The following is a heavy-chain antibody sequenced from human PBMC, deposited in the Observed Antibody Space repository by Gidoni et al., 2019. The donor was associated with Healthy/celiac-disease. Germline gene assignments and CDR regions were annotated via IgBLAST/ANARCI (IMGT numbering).Heavy chain of an antibody. D-gene: IGHD6-13*01. J-gene: IGHJ5*02. CDR3: ARGRWSSCWYGVIDP. CDR2: IILSGST. CDR1: GGSFSGYY. Sequence: QVQLQQWGAGLLKPSETLSRTCAVYGGSFSGYYWSWIRQPPGKGLEWIGEIILSGSTNYNPSLNSLVTISVDTSRNQFSLKLSSVTAADTAVYYCARGRWSSCWYGVIDPWGQGTLVTVSS. V-gene: IGHV4-34*01.